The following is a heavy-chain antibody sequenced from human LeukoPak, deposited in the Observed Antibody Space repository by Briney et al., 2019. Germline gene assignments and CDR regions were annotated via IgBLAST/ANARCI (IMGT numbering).Heavy chain of an antibody. CDR1: GFSFSFSN. CDR2: ISSTNGHT. CDR3: ARAKSITMTRDWFDP. Sequence: GGSLRLSCAASGFSFSFSNMNWVRQAPGKGLEWVSYISSTNGHTYYADSVNGRFTISRDTAKNSLYLQMNSLRVEDTAVYYCARAKSITMTRDWFDPWGQGTLVSVSS. V-gene: IGHV3-21*06. D-gene: IGHD3-22*01. J-gene: IGHJ5*02.